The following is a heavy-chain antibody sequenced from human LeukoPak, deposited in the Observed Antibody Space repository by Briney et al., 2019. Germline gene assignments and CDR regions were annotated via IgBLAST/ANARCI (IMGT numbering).Heavy chain of an antibody. CDR3: AVTGHEAAAGRVMGYSYGYGFDY. CDR2: FDPEDGET. J-gene: IGHJ4*02. CDR1: GYTVTELS. V-gene: IGHV1-24*01. Sequence: GASVKVSCKVSGYTVTELSMHWVRQAPGKGLEWMGGFDPEDGETIYAQKFQGRVTMTEDTSTDTAYMELSSLRSEDTAVYYCAVTGHEAAAGRVMGYSYGYGFDYWGQGTLVTVSS. D-gene: IGHD5-18*01.